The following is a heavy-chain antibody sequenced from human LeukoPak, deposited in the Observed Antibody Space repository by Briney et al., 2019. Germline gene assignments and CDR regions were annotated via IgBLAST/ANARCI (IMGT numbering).Heavy chain of an antibody. CDR2: IYPADSDT. D-gene: IGHD3-10*01. CDR1: GYTFTSFW. Sequence: GESLKISCQGSGYTFTSFWIGWVRQMPGKGLEWMGIIYPADSDTRYSPSFQGQVTISADISISTAYLQWSSLKASDTAMYYCARLSVRGSYSFDYWGQGTLVTVSS. CDR3: ARLSVRGSYSFDY. V-gene: IGHV5-51*01. J-gene: IGHJ4*02.